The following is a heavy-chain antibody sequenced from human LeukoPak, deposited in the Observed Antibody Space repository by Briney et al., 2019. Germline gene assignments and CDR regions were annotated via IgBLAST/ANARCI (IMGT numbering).Heavy chain of an antibody. CDR1: GYTSTNHY. CDR3: ARHDLGGFSPFDS. CDR2: INPSGDST. V-gene: IGHV1-46*01. D-gene: IGHD2-15*01. Sequence: VASVKVSCKASGYTSTNHYMHWVRQAPGQGLEWMGIINPSGDSTTYAQKFQGRVTMTRDTSTGTVYMELSSLRSEDTAVYYCARHDLGGFSPFDSWGQGTLVTVSS. J-gene: IGHJ4*02.